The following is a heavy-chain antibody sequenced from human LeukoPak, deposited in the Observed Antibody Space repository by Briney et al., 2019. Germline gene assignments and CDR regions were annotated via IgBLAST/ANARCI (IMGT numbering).Heavy chain of an antibody. Sequence: SETLSLTCTVSGGSISSGDYYWSWIRQPPGKGLEWIGYIYYSGSTYYNPSLKSRATISVDTSKNQLSLKLSSVTAADTAVYYCASSLYSNYPFDYWGQGTLVTVPS. D-gene: IGHD4-11*01. CDR3: ASSLYSNYPFDY. V-gene: IGHV4-30-4*08. CDR2: IYYSGST. J-gene: IGHJ4*02. CDR1: GGSISSGDYY.